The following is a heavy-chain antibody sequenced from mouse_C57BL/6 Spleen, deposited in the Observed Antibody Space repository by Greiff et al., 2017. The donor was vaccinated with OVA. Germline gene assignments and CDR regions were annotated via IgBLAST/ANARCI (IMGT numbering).Heavy chain of an antibody. Sequence: EVQVVESGGGLVQPGGSLKLSCAASGFTFSDYYMYWVRQTPEKRLEWVAYISSGGGSTYYPDTVKGRFTISRDNAKNTLYLQMSRLKSEDTAMYYCARRGGNYAWFAYWGQGTLVTVSA. J-gene: IGHJ3*01. CDR2: ISSGGGST. D-gene: IGHD2-1*01. CDR1: GFTFSDYY. V-gene: IGHV5-12*01. CDR3: ARRGGNYAWFAY.